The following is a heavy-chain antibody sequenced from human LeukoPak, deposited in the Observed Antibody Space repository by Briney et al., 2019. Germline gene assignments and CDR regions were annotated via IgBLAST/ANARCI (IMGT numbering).Heavy chain of an antibody. V-gene: IGHV4-61*09. J-gene: IGHJ4*02. D-gene: IGHD1-26*01. CDR3: ARRGSYPRRYFDY. CDR2: IYTSGST. CDR1: GGSISSGSYY. Sequence: SETLSLTCTVSGGSISSGSYYWSWIRQPAGKGLEWIGHIYTSGSTNYNPSLKSRVTISVDTSKNQSSLKLSSVTAADTAVYYCARRGSYPRRYFDYWGQGTLVTVSS.